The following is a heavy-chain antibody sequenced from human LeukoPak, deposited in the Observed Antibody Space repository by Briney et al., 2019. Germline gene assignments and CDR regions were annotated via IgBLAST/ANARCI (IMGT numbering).Heavy chain of an antibody. CDR1: GGSPNKLY. CDR2: IFTSGST. J-gene: IGHJ3*02. Sequence: KPLEDLSLTRAVPGGSPNKLYWSSVPPPAREGRGWIGRIFTSGSTNYNASLKSRVTMSVDTSKNQFSLKLRSMTAADTAVYYCARAPVTVKDSFDIWGQGTMVTVSS. V-gene: IGHV4-59*10. D-gene: IGHD4-11*01. CDR3: ARAPVTVKDSFDI.